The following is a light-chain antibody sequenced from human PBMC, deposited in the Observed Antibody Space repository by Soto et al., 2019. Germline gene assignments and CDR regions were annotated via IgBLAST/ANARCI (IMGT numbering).Light chain of an antibody. CDR1: QSISSW. CDR2: RAS. CDR3: QHYNSEGT. J-gene: IGKJ1*01. V-gene: IGKV1-5*03. Sequence: DIQMTQSPSTLSASIGDRDTITCRASQSISSWLAWYQQKPGKVPKLLIYRASTLESGVPSRFSGSGSGTEFTLTINSLQPDDFATYYCQHYNSEGTFGQGTKVEIK.